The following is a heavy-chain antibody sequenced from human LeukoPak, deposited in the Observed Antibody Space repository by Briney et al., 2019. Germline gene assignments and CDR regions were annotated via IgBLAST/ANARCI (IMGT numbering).Heavy chain of an antibody. CDR1: GFTFSNYE. D-gene: IGHD4/OR15-4a*01. CDR3: ARRAGAYSHPYDY. J-gene: IGHJ4*02. V-gene: IGHV3-48*03. Sequence: GGSLRLSCAASGFTFSNYEMHWVRQAPGKGLEWISYISSSGSTIYYADSVKGRFTISRDNAKNSLYLQMNSLRAEDTAVYYCARRAGAYSHPYDYWGQGTLVTVSS. CDR2: ISSSGSTI.